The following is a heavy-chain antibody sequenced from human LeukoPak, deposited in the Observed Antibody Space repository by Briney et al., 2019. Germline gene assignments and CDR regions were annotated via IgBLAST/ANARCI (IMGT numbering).Heavy chain of an antibody. V-gene: IGHV4-59*01. J-gene: IGHJ4*02. Sequence: SETLSLTCTVSGDSISSYYCSWIRQPPGKGLEWIGYIYYSGSTSYNPSLKSRVTISLDTSNNQFSLKLRSVTAADTAVYYCARVDYSYGKGGAFDYWGQGTLVTVSS. CDR2: IYYSGST. CDR1: GDSISSYY. CDR3: ARVDYSYGKGGAFDY. D-gene: IGHD5-18*01.